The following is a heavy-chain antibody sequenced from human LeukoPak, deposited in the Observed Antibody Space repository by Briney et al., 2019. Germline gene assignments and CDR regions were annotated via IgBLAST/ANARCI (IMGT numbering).Heavy chain of an antibody. V-gene: IGHV4-39*01. CDR1: GDSIRSSSSS. Sequence: PSETLSLTCTVSGDSIRSSSSSWGWVRQPPGKTLEWIGSFYYSGSTYYNPSLESRVTISIDTSKNQFSLKLSSVTAADTAVYYCASGRGDCSSTSCRFDYWGQGTLVTVSS. CDR2: FYYSGST. D-gene: IGHD2-2*01. J-gene: IGHJ4*02. CDR3: ASGRGDCSSTSCRFDY.